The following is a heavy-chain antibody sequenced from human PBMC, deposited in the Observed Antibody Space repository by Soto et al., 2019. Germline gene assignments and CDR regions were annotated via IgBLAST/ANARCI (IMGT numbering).Heavy chain of an antibody. J-gene: IGHJ4*02. CDR2: MSWDGSDE. D-gene: IGHD2-15*01. Sequence: QVQLVESGGGVVQPGRSLRLSCAASGFTFSSYGMHWVRQAPGKGLEWVAVMSWDGSDEFYEETVKGRFTVSRDNSKNTLYLLMNSLRPEDTAVYYCAKEGCSGGICDGFDYWGQGTLVTVSS. CDR3: AKEGCSGGICDGFDY. CDR1: GFTFSSYG. V-gene: IGHV3-30*18.